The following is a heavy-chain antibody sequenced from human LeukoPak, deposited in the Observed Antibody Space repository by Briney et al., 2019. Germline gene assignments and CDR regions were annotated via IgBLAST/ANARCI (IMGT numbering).Heavy chain of an antibody. J-gene: IGHJ4*02. CDR3: AQWSRYFDY. CDR1: GYTFTGYY. D-gene: IGHD1-26*01. Sequence: ASVKVSCKASGYTFTGYYMHWVRQAPGQGLEWMGWINPNSGGTDYAQKFQGRVTMTRDTSISTAYMELSSLTSEDTALYFCAQWSRYFDYWGQGTLVTVSS. CDR2: INPNSGGT. V-gene: IGHV1-2*02.